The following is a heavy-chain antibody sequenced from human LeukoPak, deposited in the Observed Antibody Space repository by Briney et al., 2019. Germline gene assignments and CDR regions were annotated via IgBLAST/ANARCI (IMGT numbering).Heavy chain of an antibody. CDR1: GYTFTSYG. J-gene: IGHJ2*01. V-gene: IGHV1-18*01. CDR3: ARVSGGIAAAKRVWWYFDL. CDR2: ISAYNGNT. Sequence: ASVKVSCKASGYTFTSYGINWVRQAPGQGLEWMGWISAYNGNTNYAQKLQGRVTMTTDTSTSTAYMELRSLRSDDTAVYYCARVSGGIAAAKRVWWYFDLWGRGTLVTVSS. D-gene: IGHD6-13*01.